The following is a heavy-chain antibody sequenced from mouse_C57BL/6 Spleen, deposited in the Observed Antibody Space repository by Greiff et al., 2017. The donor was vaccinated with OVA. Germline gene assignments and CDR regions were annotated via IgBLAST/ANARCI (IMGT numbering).Heavy chain of an antibody. CDR2: TDPKDGET. J-gene: IGHJ2*01. CDR3: AVIITVAEVDY. Sequence: VQLQQSGAELVKPGASVKLSCTASGFKIIDYYLHWVKLRTEQGLEWLGRTDPKDGETKYAPKFQGKATITADTSSNTAYLQLSSLTSEDTAVYYCAVIITVAEVDYWGQVTTLTVSS. CDR1: GFKIIDYY. V-gene: IGHV14-2*01. D-gene: IGHD1-1*01.